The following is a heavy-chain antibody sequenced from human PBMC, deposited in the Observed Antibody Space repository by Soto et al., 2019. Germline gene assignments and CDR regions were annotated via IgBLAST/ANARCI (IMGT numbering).Heavy chain of an antibody. CDR3: ARALTGSGWYVAY. D-gene: IGHD6-19*01. CDR1: GFTFSSYG. CDR2: IWYDGSNK. J-gene: IGHJ4*02. V-gene: IGHV3-33*01. Sequence: QVQLVESGGGVVQPGRSLRLSCAASGFTFSSYGMHWVRQAPGKGLEWVAVIWYDGSNKYYADSVKGRFTISRDNSKNTLYLQMNSLRAEDTAVYYCARALTGSGWYVAYWGQGTLVTVSS.